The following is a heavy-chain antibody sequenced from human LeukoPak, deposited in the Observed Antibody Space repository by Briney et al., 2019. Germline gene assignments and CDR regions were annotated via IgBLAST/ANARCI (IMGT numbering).Heavy chain of an antibody. CDR3: AKDVSNFIGASDA. CDR1: GFAFSSDA. V-gene: IGHV3-23*01. Sequence: GGSLRLSCAASGFAFSSDAMTWVRQTPGKGLEWVSTIDISGDRTSYADSVKGRFTISRDNSKNTLYLQVNSLRVEDTAIYYCAKDVSNFIGASDAWGQGTMVTVSS. J-gene: IGHJ3*01. D-gene: IGHD2-8*01. CDR2: IDISGDRT.